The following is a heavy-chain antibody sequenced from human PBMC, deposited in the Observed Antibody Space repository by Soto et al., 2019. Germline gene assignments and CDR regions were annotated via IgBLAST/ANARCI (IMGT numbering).Heavy chain of an antibody. CDR3: ARDFIVGAPDSFDY. CDR2: ISYDGRVK. D-gene: IGHD1-26*01. J-gene: IGHJ4*02. V-gene: IGHV3-30*04. Sequence: GGSLRLACAASGFTFSDYPMHWVRQAPGKGLEWVAVISYDGRVKYYVDSVKGRFTISRDDSKNTLYLQMNSLRVDDTAVYYFARDFIVGAPDSFDYWRQGTLVTVSS. CDR1: GFTFSDYP.